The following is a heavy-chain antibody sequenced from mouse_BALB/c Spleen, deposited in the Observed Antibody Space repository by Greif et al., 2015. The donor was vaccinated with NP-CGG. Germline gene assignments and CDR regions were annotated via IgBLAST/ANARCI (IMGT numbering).Heavy chain of an antibody. J-gene: IGHJ3*01. Sequence: EVKLMESGAELVKPGASVKLSCTASGFNIKDTYMHWVKQRPEQGLEWIGRIDPANGNTKYDPKFQGKATITADTSSNIAYLQLSSLTSEDTAVYYCARQGRAWFAYWGQGTLVTVSA. V-gene: IGHV14-3*02. D-gene: IGHD3-3*01. CDR3: ARQGRAWFAY. CDR2: IDPANGNT. CDR1: GFNIKDTY.